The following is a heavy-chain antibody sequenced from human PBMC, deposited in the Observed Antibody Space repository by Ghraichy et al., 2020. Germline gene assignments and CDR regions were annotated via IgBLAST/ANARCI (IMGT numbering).Heavy chain of an antibody. J-gene: IGHJ4*02. V-gene: IGHV1-69*13. D-gene: IGHD2-21*02. CDR2: IIPIFGTA. CDR1: GGTFSSYA. CDR3: ARVEVCGGDCYYFDY. Sequence: SVKVSCKASGGTFSSYAISWVRQAPGQGLEWMGGIIPIFGTANYAQKFQGRVTITADESTSTAYMELSSLRSEDTAVYYCARVEVCGGDCYYFDYWGQGTLVTVSS.